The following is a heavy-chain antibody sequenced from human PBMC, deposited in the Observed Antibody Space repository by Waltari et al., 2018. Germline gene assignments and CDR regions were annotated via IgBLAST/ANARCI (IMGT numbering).Heavy chain of an antibody. CDR1: GGSISNSGYY. V-gene: IGHV4-39*07. CDR2: VYYSGRT. J-gene: IGHJ4*02. D-gene: IGHD6-6*01. Sequence: QLQLQESGPGLVKPSETLSLTCTASGGSISNSGYYWGLIRQPPGKGLGWVGGVYYSGRTYYNPSLKSRVTISVDTSKNQFSLNLSSVTAADTAVYYCATWSTSSRSFDHWGQGSLVTVFS. CDR3: ATWSTSSRSFDH.